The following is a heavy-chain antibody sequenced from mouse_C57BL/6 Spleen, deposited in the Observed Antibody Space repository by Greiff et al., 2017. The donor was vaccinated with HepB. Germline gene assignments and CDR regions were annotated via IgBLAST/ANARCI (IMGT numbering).Heavy chain of an antibody. CDR1: GYAFSSYW. V-gene: IGHV1-80*01. D-gene: IGHD1-1*01. CDR3: ARADYYGPYFDY. J-gene: IGHJ2*01. Sequence: QVQLKESGAELVKPGASVKISCKASGYAFSSYWMNWVKQRPGKGLEWIGQIYPGDGDTNYNGKFKGKATLTADKSSSTAYMQLSSLTSEDSAVYFCARADYYGPYFDYWGQGTTLTVSS. CDR2: IYPGDGDT.